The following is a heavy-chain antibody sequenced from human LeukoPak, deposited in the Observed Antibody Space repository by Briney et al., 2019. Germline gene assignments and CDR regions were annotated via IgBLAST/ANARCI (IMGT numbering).Heavy chain of an antibody. J-gene: IGHJ4*02. Sequence: PGGSLRLSCAASGFTFSSNYMSWVRQAPGKGLEWVSVLYSGGTTYYADSVKGRFTISRDNSKNTLYLQMNSLRAEDTAVYYCATSVGSYLLFDYWGQGTLVTVSS. V-gene: IGHV3-66*01. D-gene: IGHD3-10*01. CDR2: LYSGGTT. CDR1: GFTFSSNY. CDR3: ATSVGSYLLFDY.